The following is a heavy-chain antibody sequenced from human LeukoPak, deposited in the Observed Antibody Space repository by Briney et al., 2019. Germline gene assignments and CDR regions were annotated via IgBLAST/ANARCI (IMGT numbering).Heavy chain of an antibody. V-gene: IGHV3-53*01. Sequence: GGSLRLSCAASEFSVGSNYMTWGRQAPGKGLERVSLIYSGGGTYYADSVKGRFTISRDNSKNTLYLQMNSLRAEDTAVYYCAKPGSYGFSFSYYMDVWGKGTPVTISS. D-gene: IGHD5-18*01. CDR2: IYSGGGT. J-gene: IGHJ6*03. CDR3: AKPGSYGFSFSYYMDV. CDR1: EFSVGSNY.